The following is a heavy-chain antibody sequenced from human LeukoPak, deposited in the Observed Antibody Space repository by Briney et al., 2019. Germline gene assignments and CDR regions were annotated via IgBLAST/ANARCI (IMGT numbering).Heavy chain of an antibody. CDR1: GFTFSSYA. V-gene: IGHV3-48*01. J-gene: IGHJ4*02. D-gene: IGHD3-22*01. CDR3: ARGPYDSSAYYFDY. Sequence: GGSLRLSCAASGFTFSSYAMNWVRQAPGKGLEWVSYISSGSRSIDYADSVKGRFTISRDNAKNSLFLQMNSLRAEDTAVYYCARGPYDSSAYYFDYWGQGTLVTVSS. CDR2: ISSGSRSI.